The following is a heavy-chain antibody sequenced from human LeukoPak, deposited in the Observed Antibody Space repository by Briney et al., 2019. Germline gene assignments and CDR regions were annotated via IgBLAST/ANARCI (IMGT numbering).Heavy chain of an antibody. V-gene: IGHV4-59*01. D-gene: IGHD3-10*01. Sequence: SETLSLTCTVSGGSISSYYWSWIRQPPGKRLEWIGYIYYSGSTNSNPSLKSRVAMSVDTSKNQFSLKLSSVTAADTAVYYCARYGSRRYFDLWGRGTLVTVSS. CDR2: IYYSGST. J-gene: IGHJ2*01. CDR3: ARYGSRRYFDL. CDR1: GGSISSYY.